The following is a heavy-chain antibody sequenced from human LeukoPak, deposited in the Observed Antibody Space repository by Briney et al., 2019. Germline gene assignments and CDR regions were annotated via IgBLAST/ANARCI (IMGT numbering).Heavy chain of an antibody. Sequence: GGSLRLSCAASGFTLSSYEMNWVRQAPGKGLEWVSYISNSGSPIYYADSVKGRFTISRDNAKNSLYLQMNSLRAEDTAVYYCARKYCSSTSCLFDYWGQGTLVTVSS. D-gene: IGHD2-2*01. J-gene: IGHJ4*02. V-gene: IGHV3-48*03. CDR3: ARKYCSSTSCLFDY. CDR1: GFTLSSYE. CDR2: ISNSGSPI.